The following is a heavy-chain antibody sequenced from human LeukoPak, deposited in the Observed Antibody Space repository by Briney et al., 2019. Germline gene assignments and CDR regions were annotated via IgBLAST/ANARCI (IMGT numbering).Heavy chain of an antibody. J-gene: IGHJ4*01. CDR2: FSHGGTT. CDR3: TRGSLVGALSSAS. CDR1: GYSISTEWC. V-gene: IGHV4-38-2*02. Sequence: SETLSLTFSGSGYSISTEWCWGWIRQPPGKGLEWIGSFSHGGTTYYKSSLRSRVTISVDTSKNQLSLKLSSVTAADTAVYYCTRGSLVGALSSASCGQRTLVAVSS. D-gene: IGHD2-8*02.